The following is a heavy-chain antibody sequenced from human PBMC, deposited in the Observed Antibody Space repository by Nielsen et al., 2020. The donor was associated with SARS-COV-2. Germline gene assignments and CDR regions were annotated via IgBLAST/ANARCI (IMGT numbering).Heavy chain of an antibody. D-gene: IGHD6-13*01. J-gene: IGHJ6*02. Sequence: ASVKVSCKVSGGALTLFSMHWVRQAPGKGLEWMGEFDPQDGETTYAQKFQGRVTITADESTSTAYMELSSLRSEDTAVYYCARTGYSSSWRRYYYYGMDVWGQGTTVTVSS. V-gene: IGHV1-24*01. CDR2: FDPQDGET. CDR1: GGALTLFS. CDR3: ARTGYSSSWRRYYYYGMDV.